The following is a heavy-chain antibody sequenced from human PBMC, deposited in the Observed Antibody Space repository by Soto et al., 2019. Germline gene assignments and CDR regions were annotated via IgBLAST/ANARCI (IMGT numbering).Heavy chain of an antibody. CDR1: GFTFSSYS. Sequence: EVQLVESGGGLVKPGGSLRLSCAASGFTFSSYSMNWVRQAPGKGLEWVSSISSSSSYIYYADSVKGRFTISRDNAKNSLYLQMNSLRAEDTAVYYCARVVGMATIIGGFDYWGQGTLVTVSS. V-gene: IGHV3-21*01. J-gene: IGHJ4*02. CDR2: ISSSSSYI. CDR3: ARVVGMATIIGGFDY. D-gene: IGHD5-12*01.